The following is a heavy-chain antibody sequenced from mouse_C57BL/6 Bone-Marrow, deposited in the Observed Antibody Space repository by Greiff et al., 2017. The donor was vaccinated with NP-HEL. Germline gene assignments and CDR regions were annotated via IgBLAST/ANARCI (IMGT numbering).Heavy chain of an antibody. CDR3: AREDLAWFAY. CDR1: GYTFTDYY. J-gene: IGHJ3*01. V-gene: IGHV1-75*01. CDR2: IFPGSGST. Sequence: VQLQQSGPELVKPGASVKISCKASGYTFTDYYINWVKQRPGQGLEWIGWIFPGSGSTYYNEKFKGKATLTVDKSSSTAYILLSSLTSEDSAVYFCAREDLAWFAYWGQGTLVTVSA.